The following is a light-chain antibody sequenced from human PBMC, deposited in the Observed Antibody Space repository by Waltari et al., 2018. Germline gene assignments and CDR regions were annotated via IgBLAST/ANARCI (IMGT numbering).Light chain of an antibody. CDR1: SGSVSSTSY. V-gene: IGLV8-61*01. CDR3: SMYMGSGIWV. J-gene: IGLJ3*02. Sequence: QTVLTQEPSLSVSPGGTVTLTCALSSGSVSSTSYATWYQQTPGLPPRTLVYKGNCRSSGVPDRFSGSILGNKAALTITGAQADDESDYYFSMYMGSGIWVFGGGTKLTVL. CDR2: KGN.